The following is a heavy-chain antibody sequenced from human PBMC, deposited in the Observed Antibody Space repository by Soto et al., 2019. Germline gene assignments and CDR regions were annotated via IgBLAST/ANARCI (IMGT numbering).Heavy chain of an antibody. CDR3: APNPIKYYIDWDY. D-gene: IGHD1-26*01. J-gene: IGHJ4*02. CDR1: GFSLSTSGVG. CDR2: IYWDDDK. Sequence: QITLTESGPTLVKPTQTLTLTCTFSGFSLSTSGVGVGWIRQPPGEALEWLALIYWDDDKRYSPSLKSRLTITQENSKNQVVLKMTNNDPVGKTKYLWAPNPIKYYIDWDYWGQGTLVTVSS. V-gene: IGHV2-5*02.